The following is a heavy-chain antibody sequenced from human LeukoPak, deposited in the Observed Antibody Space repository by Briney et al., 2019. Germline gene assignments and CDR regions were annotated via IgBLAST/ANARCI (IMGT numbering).Heavy chain of an antibody. CDR1: GFTFSDYY. J-gene: IGHJ4*02. D-gene: IGHD5-18*01. CDR3: ARETDSYGYKNYFDY. CDR2: ISSSGSTI. V-gene: IGHV3-11*04. Sequence: SGGSLRLSCAASGFTFSDYYMSWIRQAPGKGLEWVSYISSSGSTIYYADSVKGRFTTSRDNAKNSLYLQMNSLRAEDTAVYYCARETDSYGYKNYFDYWGQGTLVTVSS.